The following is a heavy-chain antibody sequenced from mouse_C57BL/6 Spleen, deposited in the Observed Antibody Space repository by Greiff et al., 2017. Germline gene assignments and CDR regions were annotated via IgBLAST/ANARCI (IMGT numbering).Heavy chain of an antibody. Sequence: QVQLQQPGAELVKPGASVKLSCKASGYTFTSYWMQWVKQRPGQGLEWIGEIDPSDSYTNYNQKFKGKATLTVDTSSSTAYMQLSSLTSEDSAVYYGGPTGTVDYWGQGPTLTVSS. J-gene: IGHJ2*01. CDR2: IDPSDSYT. V-gene: IGHV1-50*01. CDR1: GYTFTSYW. CDR3: GPTGTVDY. D-gene: IGHD4-1*02.